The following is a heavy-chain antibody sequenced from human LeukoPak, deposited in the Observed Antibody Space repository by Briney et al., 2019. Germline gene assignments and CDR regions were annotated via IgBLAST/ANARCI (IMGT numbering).Heavy chain of an antibody. CDR3: ARRNSGWDYYYGMDV. CDR1: GGSISSYY. J-gene: IGHJ6*02. Sequence: PSETLSLTCTVSGGSISSYYLSWIRQPPGKGLEWIGYIYYSGSTTYNPSLKSRVTISVDTSNTQFSLKLSSVTAADTAVYYCARRNSGWDYYYGMDVWGQGTTVTVSS. V-gene: IGHV4-59*08. D-gene: IGHD6-19*01. CDR2: IYYSGST.